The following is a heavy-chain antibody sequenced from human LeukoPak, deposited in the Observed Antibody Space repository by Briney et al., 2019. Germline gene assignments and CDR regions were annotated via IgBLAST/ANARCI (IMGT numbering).Heavy chain of an antibody. Sequence: GESLKISCKVSGYSFTTYWIGWVRPMPGKGLEWMGIIYPGDSDTRYSPSFQRQVTISADKSINTAYLQWSSLKGSDTAIYYCARLSSRGYEISWWFDPWGQGTLVTVSS. V-gene: IGHV5-51*01. D-gene: IGHD5-12*01. CDR3: ARLSSRGYEISWWFDP. CDR1: GYSFTTYW. CDR2: IYPGDSDT. J-gene: IGHJ5*02.